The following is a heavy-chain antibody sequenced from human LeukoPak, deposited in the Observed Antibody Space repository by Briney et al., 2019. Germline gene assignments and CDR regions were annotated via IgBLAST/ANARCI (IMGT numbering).Heavy chain of an antibody. J-gene: IGHJ5*02. CDR2: IIPIFGTA. CDR1: GGTLSSYA. CDR3: ARSGDYVGSNWFDP. V-gene: IGHV1-69*13. D-gene: IGHD4-17*01. Sequence: SVKVSCTASGGTLSSYAISWVRQAPGQGLEWMGGIIPIFGTANYAQEFQGRVTITADESTSTAYMELSSLRSEDTAVYYCARSGDYVGSNWFDPWGQGTLVTVSP.